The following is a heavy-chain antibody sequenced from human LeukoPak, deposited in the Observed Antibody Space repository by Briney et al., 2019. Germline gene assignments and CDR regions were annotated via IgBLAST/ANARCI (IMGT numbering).Heavy chain of an antibody. Sequence: PGGSLRLSCAASGFTFSDYGMSWVRQAPGKGLEWVSALSGSGDDTYYADSVKGRFTISRDNSKNTLYLQMNSLRAEDTAVYYCAKDYRPHDFWSGLVDYWGQGTLVTVSS. CDR3: AKDYRPHDFWSGLVDY. V-gene: IGHV3-23*01. CDR1: GFTFSDYG. J-gene: IGHJ4*02. D-gene: IGHD3-3*01. CDR2: LSGSGDDT.